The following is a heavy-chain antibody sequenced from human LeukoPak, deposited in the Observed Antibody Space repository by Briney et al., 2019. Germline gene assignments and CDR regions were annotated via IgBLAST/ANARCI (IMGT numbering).Heavy chain of an antibody. Sequence: PGGSLRLSCAASGFTFSDYYMSWIRQAPGKGLEWVSYISSSSSYTNYADSVKGRFTISRDNAKNSLYLQMNSLRAEDTAVYYCARHEQWLVRYNYWGQGILVTVSS. D-gene: IGHD6-19*01. CDR2: ISSSSSYT. J-gene: IGHJ4*02. CDR3: ARHEQWLVRYNY. V-gene: IGHV3-11*03. CDR1: GFTFSDYY.